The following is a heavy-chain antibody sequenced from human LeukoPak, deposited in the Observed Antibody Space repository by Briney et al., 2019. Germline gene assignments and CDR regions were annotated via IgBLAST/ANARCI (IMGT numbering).Heavy chain of an antibody. CDR3: ATTVGYCSGGSCYGWFDP. J-gene: IGHJ5*02. V-gene: IGHV4-34*01. CDR2: INHSGST. CDR1: GGSFSVYY. D-gene: IGHD2-15*01. Sequence: SETLSLTCAVFGGSFSVYYWSWIRQPPGKGLEWIGEINHSGSTNYNPSLKSRVTISVDTSKNQFSLKLSSVTAAGTAVYYCATTVGYCSGGSCYGWFDPWGQGTLVTVSS.